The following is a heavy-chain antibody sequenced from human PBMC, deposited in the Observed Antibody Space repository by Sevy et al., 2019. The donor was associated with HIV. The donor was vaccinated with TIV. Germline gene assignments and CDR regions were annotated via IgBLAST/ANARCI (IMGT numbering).Heavy chain of an antibody. V-gene: IGHV3-7*01. CDR2: IKQDGSEK. D-gene: IGHD2-15*01. J-gene: IGHJ6*02. CDR3: ARVNGGTRYYYYGMDV. CDR1: GFTFSSYW. Sequence: GGSLRLSCAASGFTFSSYWMSWVRQAPGKGLEWVANIKQDGSEKYYVHSVKGRFTISRDNAKNSLYLQMNSLRAEDTAVYYCARVNGGTRYYYYGMDVWGQGTTVTVSS.